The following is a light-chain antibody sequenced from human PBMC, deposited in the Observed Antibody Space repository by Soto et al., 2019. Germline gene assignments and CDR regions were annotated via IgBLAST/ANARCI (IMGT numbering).Light chain of an antibody. Sequence: SYELTQPPSVSVAPGKTARITRGGNNIGSKSVHWYQQKPGQAPVLVIYYDSDRPSGIPERFSGSNSGNTATLTISRVEAGDEADYYCQVWDSSSDHGVFGGGTKLTVL. CDR2: YDS. V-gene: IGLV3-21*04. CDR1: NIGSKS. J-gene: IGLJ3*02. CDR3: QVWDSSSDHGV.